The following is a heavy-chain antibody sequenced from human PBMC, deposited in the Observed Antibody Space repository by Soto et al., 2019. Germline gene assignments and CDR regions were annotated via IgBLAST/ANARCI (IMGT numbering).Heavy chain of an antibody. CDR1: GYTFTSYG. V-gene: IGHV1-18*01. J-gene: IGHJ4*02. CDR3: ARDLRYCSGGSCYPPLGY. D-gene: IGHD2-15*01. Sequence: ASVKVSCKASGYTFTSYGISWVRQAPGQGLEWMGWISAYNGNTNYAQKLQGRVTMTTDTSTSTAYMELRSLRSDDTAVYYCARDLRYCSGGSCYPPLGYWGQGTLVTVSS. CDR2: ISAYNGNT.